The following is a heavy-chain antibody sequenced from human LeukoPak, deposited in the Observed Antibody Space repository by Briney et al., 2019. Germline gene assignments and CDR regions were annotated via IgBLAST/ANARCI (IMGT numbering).Heavy chain of an antibody. J-gene: IGHJ6*03. V-gene: IGHV4-39*01. CDR2: IYYSGST. CDR1: GGSISSSGYY. D-gene: IGHD1-26*01. CDR3: ARQVAELSYYYYYMDV. Sequence: PSETLSLTCTVSGGSISSSGYYWGWISQPPGKGLAWIGSIYYSGSTYYNPSLKSRVTISVDTSKNQFSLKLSSVTAADTAVYYCARQVAELSYYYYYMDVWGKGTTVTVSS.